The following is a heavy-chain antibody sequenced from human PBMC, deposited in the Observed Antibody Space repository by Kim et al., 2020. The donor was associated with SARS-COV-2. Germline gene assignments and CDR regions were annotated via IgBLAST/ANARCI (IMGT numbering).Heavy chain of an antibody. Sequence: KKNDSQKFQGRVTITRDTSANTAYMDLSSLTSEDTAIYYCARDMNPTVYDYWGQGTLVTVSS. J-gene: IGHJ4*02. V-gene: IGHV1-3*01. D-gene: IGHD4-4*01. CDR2: KK. CDR3: ARDMNPTVYDY.